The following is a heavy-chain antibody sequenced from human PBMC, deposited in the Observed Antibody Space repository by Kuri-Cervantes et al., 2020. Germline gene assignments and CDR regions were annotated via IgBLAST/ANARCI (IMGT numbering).Heavy chain of an antibody. D-gene: IGHD6-13*01. CDR3: AKDIDRVAAAGRGAFDI. Sequence: LSLTCAASGFTFSSYGMHWVRQAPGKGLEWVANIKQDGSEKYYVDSVKGRFTISRDNAKNSLYLQMNSLRAEDTALYYCAKDIDRVAAAGRGAFDIWGQGTMVTVSS. V-gene: IGHV3-7*03. CDR2: IKQDGSEK. CDR1: GFTFSSYG. J-gene: IGHJ3*02.